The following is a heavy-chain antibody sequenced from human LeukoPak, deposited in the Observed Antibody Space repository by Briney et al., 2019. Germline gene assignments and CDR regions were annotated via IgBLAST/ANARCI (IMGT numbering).Heavy chain of an antibody. CDR1: GGSISSGDYY. CDR2: IYYSGST. D-gene: IGHD1/OR15-1a*01. V-gene: IGHV4-61*08. CDR3: ARGVLGNSLFDY. Sequence: SETLSLTCTVSGGSISSGDYYWSWIRQPPGKGLEWIGYIYYSGSTNYNPSLKSRVTISVDTSKNQFSLKLSSVTAADTAVYYCARGVLGNSLFDYWGQGTLVTVSS. J-gene: IGHJ4*02.